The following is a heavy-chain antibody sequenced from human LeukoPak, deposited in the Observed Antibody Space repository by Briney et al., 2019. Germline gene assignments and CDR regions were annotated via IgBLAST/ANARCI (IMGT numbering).Heavy chain of an antibody. CDR2: ISYDGSNK. J-gene: IGHJ4*02. D-gene: IGHD3-22*01. CDR3: ARVTRGSSYYYDSSGYESCDY. Sequence: GRSLRLACAASGFTFSSYAMHWVRQAPGKGLEWVAVISYDGSNKYYPDSVKGRFTISRDNSQNTLYLQMNSLRAEDTAAYYCARVTRGSSYYYDSSGYESCDYWGQGTLVTVSS. CDR1: GFTFSSYA. V-gene: IGHV3-30-3*01.